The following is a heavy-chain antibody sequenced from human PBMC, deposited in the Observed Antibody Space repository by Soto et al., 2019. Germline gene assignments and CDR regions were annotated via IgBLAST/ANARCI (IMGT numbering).Heavy chain of an antibody. V-gene: IGHV4-59*01. D-gene: IGHD6-13*01. J-gene: IGHJ4*02. CDR3: ARARAYSSSWYVTDY. CDR1: VGSISSYY. Sequence: SETLSLTCTVSVGSISSYYWSWIRQPPGKGLEWIGYIYYSGSTNYNPSLKSRVTISVDTSKNQFSLKLSSVTAADTAVYYCARARAYSSSWYVTDYWGQGTLVTVSS. CDR2: IYYSGST.